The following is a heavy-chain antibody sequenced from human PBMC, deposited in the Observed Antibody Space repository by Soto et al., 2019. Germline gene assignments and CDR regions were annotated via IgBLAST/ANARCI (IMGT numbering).Heavy chain of an antibody. J-gene: IGHJ6*02. CDR2: ISSSSSYI. V-gene: IGHV3-21*01. CDR3: ARHRAPSRYGYSSSWYRVGYFYGMDV. D-gene: IGHD6-13*01. CDR1: GFTFSSYS. Sequence: PGGSLRLSCAASGFTFSSYSMNWVRQAPGKGLEWVSSISSSSSYIYYADSVKGRFTISTDNAKNSLYLQMNSLRAEDTAVYYCARHRAPSRYGYSSSWYRVGYFYGMDVWGQGTTVTVSS.